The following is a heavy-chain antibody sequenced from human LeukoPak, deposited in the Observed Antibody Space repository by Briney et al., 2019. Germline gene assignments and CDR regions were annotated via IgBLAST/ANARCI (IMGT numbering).Heavy chain of an antibody. J-gene: IGHJ4*02. CDR3: AREGGIAYYDSSGYSYFDY. Sequence: GGSLRLSCAASGFTFSSYSMNWVRQAPGKGLEWVSSISSSSSYICYADSVKGRFTISRDNAKNSLYLQMSSLRAEDTAVYYCAREGGIAYYDSSGYSYFDYWGQGTLVTVSS. CDR1: GFTFSSYS. CDR2: ISSSSSYI. D-gene: IGHD3-22*01. V-gene: IGHV3-21*01.